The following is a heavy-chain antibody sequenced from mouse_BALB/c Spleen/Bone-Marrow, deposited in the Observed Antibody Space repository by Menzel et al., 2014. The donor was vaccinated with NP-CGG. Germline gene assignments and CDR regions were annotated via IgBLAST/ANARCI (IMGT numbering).Heavy chain of an antibody. J-gene: IGHJ2*01. V-gene: IGHV1S135*01. CDR3: SRGVLAYFDY. D-gene: IGHD2-14*01. CDR2: IDPYSGGT. Sequence: VHVKQSGPELVKPGASVKVSCKASGYAFTNYNMNWVKQSHGKSLEWIGYIDPYSGGTNYNQKFRGKATLTVGKSSSTAYMHLNSLTSEDSAVYYCSRGVLAYFDYWGQGTTLTVSS. CDR1: GYAFTNYN.